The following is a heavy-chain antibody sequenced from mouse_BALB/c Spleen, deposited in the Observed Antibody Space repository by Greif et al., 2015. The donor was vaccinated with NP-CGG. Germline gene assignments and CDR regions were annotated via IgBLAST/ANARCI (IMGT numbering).Heavy chain of an antibody. CDR2: INPSTGYT. V-gene: IGHV1-7*01. CDR3: ARKEVRQGYYFDY. D-gene: IGHD2-14*01. Sequence: LQESGAELAKPGASVKMSCKASGYTFTSYWMHWVKQRPGQGLEWIGYINPSTGYTEYNQKFKDKATLTADKSSSTAYMQLSSLTSEDSAVYYCARKEVRQGYYFDYWGQGTTLTVSS. CDR1: GYTFTSYW. J-gene: IGHJ2*01.